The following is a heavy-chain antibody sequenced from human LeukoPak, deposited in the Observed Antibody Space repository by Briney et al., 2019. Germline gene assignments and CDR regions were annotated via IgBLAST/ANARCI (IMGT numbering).Heavy chain of an antibody. CDR2: VNPKSGAT. D-gene: IGHD4/OR15-4a*01. CDR1: GYTFTDYY. Sequence: ASVKVSCKTSGYTFTDYYLHWLRQAPGQGLEWMGWVNPKSGATNYAQRFQGRVTMTWQTSIRTGNMELSSLRSDDTAVYYCARAHEYGWFDPWGQGTLVTVSS. J-gene: IGHJ5*02. CDR3: ARAHEYGWFDP. V-gene: IGHV1-2*02.